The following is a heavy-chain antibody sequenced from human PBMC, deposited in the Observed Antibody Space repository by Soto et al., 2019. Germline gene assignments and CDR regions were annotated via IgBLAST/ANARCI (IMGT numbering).Heavy chain of an antibody. CDR3: ARIFRASYFID. V-gene: IGHV2-26*01. D-gene: IGHD1-26*01. Sequence: QVTLKESGPVLVKPTETLTLTCTVSGVSLNDATMGVSWIRQPPGKALEWLANIFSNDDKSYTSSLKSSLTISNDTSESQVVLTMTNVDPVDTATYYCARIFRASYFIDWGQGTLVTVSS. J-gene: IGHJ4*02. CDR2: IFSNDDK. CDR1: GVSLNDATMG.